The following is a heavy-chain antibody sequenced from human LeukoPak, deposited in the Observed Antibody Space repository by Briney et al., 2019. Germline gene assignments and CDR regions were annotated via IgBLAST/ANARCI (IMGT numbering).Heavy chain of an antibody. CDR1: GYTFTSYD. V-gene: IGHV1-18*01. D-gene: IGHD3-16*02. CDR2: MNPNSGNT. Sequence: ASVKVSCKASGYTFTSYDINWVRQATGQGLEWMGWMNPNSGNTNYAQKLQGRVTMTTDTSTSTAYMELRSLRSDDTAVYYCARVVMITFGGVIGSDHWGQGTLVTVSS. J-gene: IGHJ4*02. CDR3: ARVVMITFGGVIGSDH.